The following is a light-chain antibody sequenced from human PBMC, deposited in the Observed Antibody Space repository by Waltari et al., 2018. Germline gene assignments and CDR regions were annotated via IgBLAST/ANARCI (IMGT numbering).Light chain of an antibody. V-gene: IGKV3-20*01. CDR2: GAS. CDR1: QSVGTY. J-gene: IGKJ1*01. Sequence: EIVLTQSPGPLSLSPGESATLSCRASQSVGTYLAWYQQTPGQAPRLLIYGASNRAAGIPDRFSGSGSGTDFSLTISRLEPEDFAVYYCQKYERLPATFGQGTKVEIK. CDR3: QKYERLPAT.